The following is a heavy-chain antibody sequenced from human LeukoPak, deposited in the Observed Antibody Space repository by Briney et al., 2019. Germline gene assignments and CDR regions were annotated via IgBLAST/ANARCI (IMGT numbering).Heavy chain of an antibody. CDR1: GFTFSTYS. Sequence: PGGSLRLSCAASGFTFSTYSMNWVRQAPGKGLEWVSYISSSSSTIYYADSVKGRFTISRDNAKNSLFLQMNSLRAEDTAVYYCARASGYSYEGHFDYWGQGTLVTVSS. J-gene: IGHJ4*02. CDR2: ISSSSSTI. V-gene: IGHV3-48*01. CDR3: ARASGYSYEGHFDY. D-gene: IGHD5-18*01.